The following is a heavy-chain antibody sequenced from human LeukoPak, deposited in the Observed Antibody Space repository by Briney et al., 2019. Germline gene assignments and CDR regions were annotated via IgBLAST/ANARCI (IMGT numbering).Heavy chain of an antibody. CDR2: ISGSGGST. Sequence: QAGGSLRLSCAASGFTFSSYAMSWVRQAPGKGLEWVSAISGSGGSTYYADSVKGRFTISRDNSKNTLYLQMNSLRAEDTAVYYCVKDRGGSPFYGMDVWGQGTTVTVSS. CDR3: VKDRGGSPFYGMDV. CDR1: GFTFSSYA. J-gene: IGHJ6*02. D-gene: IGHD1-26*01. V-gene: IGHV3-23*01.